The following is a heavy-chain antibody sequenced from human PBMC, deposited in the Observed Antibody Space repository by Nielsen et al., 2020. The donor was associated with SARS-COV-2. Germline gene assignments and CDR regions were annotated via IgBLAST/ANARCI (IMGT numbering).Heavy chain of an antibody. Sequence: SETLSLTCTVSGGSISSYYWSWIRQPPGKGLEWIGYIYYSGSTNYNPSLKSRVTISVDTSKNQFSLKLSSVTAADTAVYYCARSTCGGDCYSLAFGVWGQGTMVTVSS. D-gene: IGHD2-21*02. CDR3: ARSTCGGDCYSLAFGV. V-gene: IGHV4-59*01. J-gene: IGHJ3*01. CDR1: GGSISSYY. CDR2: IYYSGST.